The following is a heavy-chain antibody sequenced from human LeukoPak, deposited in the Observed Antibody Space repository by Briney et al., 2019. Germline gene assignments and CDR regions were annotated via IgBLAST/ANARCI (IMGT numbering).Heavy chain of an antibody. V-gene: IGHV4-39*01. CDR1: GGSISSYY. CDR3: ASPLGYCTTTTCYGDY. J-gene: IGHJ4*02. Sequence: PSETLSLTCTVSGGSISSYYWGWIRQPPGKGLEWIGSIYHSGNTYYNPSLKSRVTISVDTSKNQFSLKLSSVTAADTAVYYCASPLGYCTTTTCYGDYWGQGTLVTVSS. D-gene: IGHD2-2*01. CDR2: IYHSGNT.